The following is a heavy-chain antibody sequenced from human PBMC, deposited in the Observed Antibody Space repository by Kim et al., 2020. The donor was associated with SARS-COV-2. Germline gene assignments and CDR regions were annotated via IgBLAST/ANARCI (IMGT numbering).Heavy chain of an antibody. J-gene: IGHJ4*02. Sequence: GGSLRLSCAASGFTFDDYTMHWVRQAPGKGLEWVSLISWDGGSTYYADSVKGRFTISRDNSKNSLYLQMNSLRTEDTALYYCAKGPQDYGGNFGSGFGFDYWGQGTLVTVSS. D-gene: IGHD4-17*01. V-gene: IGHV3-43*01. CDR2: ISWDGGST. CDR1: GFTFDDYT. CDR3: AKGPQDYGGNFGSGFGFDY.